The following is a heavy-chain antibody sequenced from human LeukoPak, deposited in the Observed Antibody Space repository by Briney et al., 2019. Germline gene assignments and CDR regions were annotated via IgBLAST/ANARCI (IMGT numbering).Heavy chain of an antibody. D-gene: IGHD3-10*01. CDR2: ISASGDNT. CDR3: AKVVSGNLYSPCD. J-gene: IGHJ4*02. V-gene: IGHV3-23*01. Sequence: GGSLRLSCAASGFTFNKYAMTWVRQAPGKGLVWVAVISASGDNTDYADSVKGRFTISRDNSKNTLSLQMNSLRVEDTAVYYCAKVVSGNLYSPCDWGQGTLVTVSS. CDR1: GFTFNKYA.